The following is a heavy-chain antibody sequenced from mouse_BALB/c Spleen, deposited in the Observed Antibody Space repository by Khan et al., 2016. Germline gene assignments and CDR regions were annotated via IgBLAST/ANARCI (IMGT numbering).Heavy chain of an antibody. J-gene: IGHJ4*01. CDR3: AREGLRRRSAMDY. Sequence: EVELVESGGGLVQPGGSRKLSCAASGFTFSSFGMHWVRQAPEKGLEWVAYISSGSSTLYYADTVKGRFTISRDNPKHTLFLQMTSLRSEDTAMYYCAREGLRRRSAMDYWGQGTSVTVSS. D-gene: IGHD2-2*01. CDR2: ISSGSSTL. V-gene: IGHV5-17*02. CDR1: GFTFSSFG.